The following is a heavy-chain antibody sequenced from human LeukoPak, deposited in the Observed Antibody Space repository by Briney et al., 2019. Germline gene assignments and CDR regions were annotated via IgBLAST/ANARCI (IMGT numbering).Heavy chain of an antibody. Sequence: PGGSLRLSCAASGFTFSSYEMNWVRQAPGKGLEWVSYISSSSSYTNYADSVKGRFTISRDNAKNSLYLQMNSLRAEDTAVYYCARNLKSGYDLDPYYYYYGMDVWGQGTTVTVSS. CDR1: GFTFSSYE. D-gene: IGHD5-12*01. CDR3: ARNLKSGYDLDPYYYYYGMDV. V-gene: IGHV3-21*05. J-gene: IGHJ6*02. CDR2: ISSSSSYT.